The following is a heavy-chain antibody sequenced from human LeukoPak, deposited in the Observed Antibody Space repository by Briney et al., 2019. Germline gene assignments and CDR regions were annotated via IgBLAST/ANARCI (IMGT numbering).Heavy chain of an antibody. Sequence: PGGSLRLSCAASGFTFSSYAIHWARQAPGKGLEWVSAISGSGVSTNYADSVKGRFTISRDNSKNTLFLQVTSLRAEDTAIYYCAKDTTIHVLYPADFSHWGQGTLVTVSS. CDR3: AKDTTIHVLYPADFSH. J-gene: IGHJ1*01. D-gene: IGHD2-8*02. V-gene: IGHV3-23*01. CDR2: ISGSGVST. CDR1: GFTFSSYA.